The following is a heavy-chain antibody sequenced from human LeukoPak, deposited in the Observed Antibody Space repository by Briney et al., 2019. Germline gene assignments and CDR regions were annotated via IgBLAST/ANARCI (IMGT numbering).Heavy chain of an antibody. CDR3: TRDSGTYNWLDP. CDR2: IDKKDNFYAT. J-gene: IGHJ5*02. CDR1: GFTFSGSA. V-gene: IGHV3-73*01. D-gene: IGHD1-26*01. Sequence: GGSLKLSCAASGFTFSGSAIHWVRQSSGKGLEWVGHIDKKDNFYATTSAASVTGRFTISRDDSKNTAYLQMNSLKTEDTALYYCTRDSGTYNWLDPWGQGSLVGVSS.